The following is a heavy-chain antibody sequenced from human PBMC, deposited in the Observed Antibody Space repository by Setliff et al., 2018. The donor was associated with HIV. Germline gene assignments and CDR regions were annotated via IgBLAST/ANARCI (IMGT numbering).Heavy chain of an antibody. CDR2: IIPNSAGT. CDR1: GSTFTGYF. J-gene: IGHJ3*02. V-gene: IGHV1-2*06. D-gene: IGHD2-8*01. CDR3: ATKVYCTNGVCLGAFDI. Sequence: ASVKVSCKASGSTFTGYFIHWVRQAPGQGLEWMGRIIPNSAGTNYAQTFQGRFTMTRDTSISTAYMELSRLRSDDTAVYYGATKVYCTNGVCLGAFDIWGQGTMVTVSS.